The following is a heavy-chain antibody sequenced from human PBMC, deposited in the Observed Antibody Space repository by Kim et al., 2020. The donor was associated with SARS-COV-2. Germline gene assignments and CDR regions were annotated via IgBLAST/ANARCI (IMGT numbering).Heavy chain of an antibody. CDR2: T. CDR3: AKQLAAAGTDY. Sequence: TYSADPVKGRFTISRDNSKNTLHLQMNSLRVEDTALYYCAKQLAAAGTDYWGQGTLVTVSS. V-gene: IGHV3-23*01. J-gene: IGHJ4*02. D-gene: IGHD6-13*01.